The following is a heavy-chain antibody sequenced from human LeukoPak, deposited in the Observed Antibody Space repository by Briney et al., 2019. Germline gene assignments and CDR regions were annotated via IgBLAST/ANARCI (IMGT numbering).Heavy chain of an antibody. CDR1: GFPFSNYW. D-gene: IGHD3-10*01. Sequence: PGGSLRLSCAASGFPFSNYWMHWVRQAPGKGLVWVSRVNSDGSTTNYADSVKGRFTISRDNAENTLYMRMNSLRPEDTAVYYCATTRRPGKDTSGSYYAIREWGQGTLVTVSS. J-gene: IGHJ4*02. CDR3: ATTRRPGKDTSGSYYAIRE. V-gene: IGHV3-74*01. CDR2: VNSDGSTT.